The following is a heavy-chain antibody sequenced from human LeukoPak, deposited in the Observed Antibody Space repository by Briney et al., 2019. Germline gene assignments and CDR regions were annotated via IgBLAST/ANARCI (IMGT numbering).Heavy chain of an antibody. CDR1: GFTFSSYA. D-gene: IGHD3-16*01. CDR3: AKDYAVGSIDY. V-gene: IGHV3-30*04. Sequence: PGGSLRLSCAASGFTFSSYAMHWVRQAPGKRLEWVAVISYDGSNKYYADSVKGRFTISRDNSKNTVSLQMESLRAEDTALYYCAKDYAVGSIDYWGQGTLVTVSS. J-gene: IGHJ4*02. CDR2: ISYDGSNK.